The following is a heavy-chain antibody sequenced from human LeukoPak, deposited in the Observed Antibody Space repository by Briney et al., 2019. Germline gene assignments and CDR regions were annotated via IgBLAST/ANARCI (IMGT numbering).Heavy chain of an antibody. Sequence: PGVSVRLSCAATGSTYSIYAMSWVRQAPGKGLEWVSAISGSGGSTYYADSVKGRVTISRDNYKNTLYLQMYSLIAEDTAVYYCATGHSSGWYNNYWGQGTLVTASS. J-gene: IGHJ4*02. D-gene: IGHD6-19*01. CDR1: GSTYSIYA. CDR3: ATGHSSGWYNNY. V-gene: IGHV3-23*01. CDR2: ISGSGGST.